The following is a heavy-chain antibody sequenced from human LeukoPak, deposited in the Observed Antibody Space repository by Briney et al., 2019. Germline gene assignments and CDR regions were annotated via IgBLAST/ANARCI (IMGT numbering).Heavy chain of an antibody. V-gene: IGHV4-34*01. D-gene: IGHD3-22*01. Sequence: PSETLSLTCAVYGGSFSGYYWSWIRQPPGKGLEWIGEINHSGSTNYNPSLKSRVTISVDTSKNQFSLKLSSVTAADTAVYYCARHDQWLLLRKGYMDVWGKGTTVTISS. CDR3: ARHDQWLLLRKGYMDV. J-gene: IGHJ6*03. CDR1: GGSFSGYY. CDR2: INHSGST.